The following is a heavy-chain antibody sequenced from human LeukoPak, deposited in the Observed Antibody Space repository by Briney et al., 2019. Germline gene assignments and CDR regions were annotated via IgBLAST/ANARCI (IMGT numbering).Heavy chain of an antibody. J-gene: IGHJ4*02. D-gene: IGHD2-15*01. Sequence: GGSLRLSCAASGFTFSSYVMNWVRQAPGKGLEWVSVISGGGGSTNYADSVKGRFTISRDNAKNSLYLQMNSLRAEDTAVYYCARGCSGGSCYYFDYWGQGTLVTVSS. CDR2: ISGGGGST. V-gene: IGHV3-23*01. CDR1: GFTFSSYV. CDR3: ARGCSGGSCYYFDY.